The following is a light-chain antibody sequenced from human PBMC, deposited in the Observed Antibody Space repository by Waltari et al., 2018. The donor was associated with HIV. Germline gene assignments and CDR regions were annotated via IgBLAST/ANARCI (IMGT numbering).Light chain of an antibody. V-gene: IGLV2-23*02. CDR1: SRDVGGYTF. CDR3: CAYAGSTTYVI. J-gene: IGLJ2*01. Sequence: QSALTQPASVPGYPGQSITIPCNGTSRDVGGYTFFPWYQQHPGKAPKHMIYEVSKRPSGVSNRFSGSKSGNTASLTISGLQAEDEADYYCCAYAGSTTYVIFGGETKLTVL. CDR2: EVS.